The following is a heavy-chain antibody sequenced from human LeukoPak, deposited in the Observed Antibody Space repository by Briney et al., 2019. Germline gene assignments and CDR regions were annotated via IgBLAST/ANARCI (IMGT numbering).Heavy chain of an antibody. Sequence: GGSLRLSCAAPGFTFSNYWMHWVRQAPGKGLVWVSRINTDGGSTTYADSVKGRFTISRDNAKNTLYLQMNSLRAEDTAVYYCVFGYYYDSGSQYNWFDTWGQGTLVTVSS. D-gene: IGHD3-10*01. CDR3: VFGYYYDSGSQYNWFDT. CDR1: GFTFSNYW. V-gene: IGHV3-74*01. CDR2: INTDGGST. J-gene: IGHJ5*02.